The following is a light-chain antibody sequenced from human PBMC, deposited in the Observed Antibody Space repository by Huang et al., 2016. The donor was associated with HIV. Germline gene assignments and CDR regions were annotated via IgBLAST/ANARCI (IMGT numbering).Light chain of an antibody. CDR1: QSISDSY. V-gene: IGKV3-20*01. CDR3: QHHDTSPWT. J-gene: IGKJ1*01. CDR2: GAS. Sequence: EIVLTQSPGTLSLSPGERATLSCRASQSISDSYLAWYQQKPGQAPRLLIYGASTRATGIPDRFSGSGYGTDFTLTISRLEPEDFAVYYCQHHDTSPWTFGQGTKVEIK.